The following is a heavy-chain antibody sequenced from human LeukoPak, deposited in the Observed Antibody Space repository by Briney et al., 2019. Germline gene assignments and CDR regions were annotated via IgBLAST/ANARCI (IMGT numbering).Heavy chain of an antibody. V-gene: IGHV4-39*01. Sequence: PSETLSLTCAVSGGSISSSSYYCGWIRQPPGKGLEWIGSIYYSGSTYYNPSLKSRVTISVDTSKNQFSLKLSSVTAADTAVYYCARQPPRIQTFYSSRGDDAFDIWGQGTMVTVSS. CDR1: GGSISSSSYY. J-gene: IGHJ3*02. CDR2: IYYSGST. CDR3: ARQPPRIQTFYSSRGDDAFDI. D-gene: IGHD6-13*01.